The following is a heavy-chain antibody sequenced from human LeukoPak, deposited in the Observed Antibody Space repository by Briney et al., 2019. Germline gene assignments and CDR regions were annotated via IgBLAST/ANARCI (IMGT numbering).Heavy chain of an antibody. Sequence: GGSLRLSCTASGFTFSSYGMHWVRQAPGKGLEWVAVIWYDGSNKYYADSVKGRFTISRDNSKNTLYLQMNSLRAEDTAVYYCAKASSWYNQFNYWGQGTLVTVSS. CDR1: GFTFSSYG. CDR2: IWYDGSNK. J-gene: IGHJ4*02. V-gene: IGHV3-33*06. D-gene: IGHD6-13*01. CDR3: AKASSWYNQFNY.